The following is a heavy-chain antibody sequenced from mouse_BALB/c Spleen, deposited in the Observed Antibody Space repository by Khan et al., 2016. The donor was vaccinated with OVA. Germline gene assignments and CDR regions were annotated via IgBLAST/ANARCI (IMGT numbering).Heavy chain of an antibody. CDR1: GYTFTSYD. J-gene: IGHJ3*01. D-gene: IGHD3-1*01. CDR2: INPYNDYT. Sequence: VQLKQSGPELVKPGASVKMSCKASGYTFTSYDMHWVKQKPGQGLEWIGYINPYNDYTNFNEKFKGKATLTSDKSSSTAYMELSSLTSEDSAVYYCGRGVLGLQTWFAYWGQGTLVTVSA. CDR3: GRGVLGLQTWFAY. V-gene: IGHV1S136*01.